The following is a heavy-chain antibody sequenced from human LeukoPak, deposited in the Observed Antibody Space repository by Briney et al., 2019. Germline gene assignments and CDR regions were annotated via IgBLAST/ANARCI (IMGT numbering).Heavy chain of an antibody. J-gene: IGHJ3*02. CDR1: GFTFSSYW. CDR3: AKPAARRTIDAFDI. Sequence: GGSLRLSCAASGFTFSSYWMSWVRQAPGKGLEWVANIKQDGSEKYYVDSVKGRFTISRDNAKNSLYLQMNSLRAEDTAVYYCAKPAARRTIDAFDIWGQGTMVTVSS. D-gene: IGHD6-6*01. CDR2: IKQDGSEK. V-gene: IGHV3-7*03.